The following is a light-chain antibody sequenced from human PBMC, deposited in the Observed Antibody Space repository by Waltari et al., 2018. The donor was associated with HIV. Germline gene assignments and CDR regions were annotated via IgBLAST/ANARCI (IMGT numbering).Light chain of an antibody. Sequence: QSALTQPPSASGSPGQSVTISCTGTSSDVGDYNYVSWYQQHPGKAPQRRMYEVTKRPAGVPYRFSCSKSGNTASLTVAGLQTEDEADYYCSSYADNTAVFGGGTKLTVL. V-gene: IGLV2-8*01. J-gene: IGLJ2*01. CDR1: SSDVGDYNY. CDR2: EVT. CDR3: SSYADNTAV.